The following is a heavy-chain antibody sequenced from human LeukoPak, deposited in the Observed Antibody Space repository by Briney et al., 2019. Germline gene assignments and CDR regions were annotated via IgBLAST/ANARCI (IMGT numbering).Heavy chain of an antibody. J-gene: IGHJ4*02. CDR2: ISAYNGNT. CDR1: GYTFTGYY. V-gene: IGHV1-18*04. D-gene: IGHD3-3*01. Sequence: ASVKVSCKASGYTFTGYYMHWVRQAPGQGLEWMGWISAYNGNTKFAQKFQGTVTMTTDTSTSTAYMELRTLRSDDTAVYYCGRVPSTLYDFWSAYLIDYWGQGTLVTVSS. CDR3: GRVPSTLYDFWSAYLIDY.